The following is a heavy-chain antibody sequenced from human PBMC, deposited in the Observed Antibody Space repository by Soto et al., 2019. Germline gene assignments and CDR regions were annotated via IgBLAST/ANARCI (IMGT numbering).Heavy chain of an antibody. D-gene: IGHD6-19*01. CDR3: ARDQGIAVAVFDY. J-gene: IGHJ4*02. CDR1: GFTVSRNY. Sequence: PAGSLRLSCAASGFTVSRNYMTWVRQAPGKGLEWVSVIYSGGSTYYADSVKGRFTISRDNSKNTLYLQMNSLRAEDTAVYYCARDQGIAVAVFDYWGQGTLVTVSS. CDR2: IYSGGST. V-gene: IGHV3-66*01.